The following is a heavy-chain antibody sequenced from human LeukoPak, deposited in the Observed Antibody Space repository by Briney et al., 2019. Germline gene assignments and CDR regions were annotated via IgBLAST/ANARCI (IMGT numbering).Heavy chain of an antibody. Sequence: ASVKGSCKASGYTFTSYAMHWVRQAPGQRLEWMGWINAGNGNTKYSQKFQGRVTITRDTSASTAYMELSSLRSEDTAVYYCARVRPSGWYSSPFDYWGQGTLVTVSS. J-gene: IGHJ4*02. CDR1: GYTFTSYA. V-gene: IGHV1-3*01. CDR2: INAGNGNT. D-gene: IGHD6-19*01. CDR3: ARVRPSGWYSSPFDY.